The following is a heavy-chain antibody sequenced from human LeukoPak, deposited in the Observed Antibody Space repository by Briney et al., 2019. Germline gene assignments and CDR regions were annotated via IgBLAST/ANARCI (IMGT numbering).Heavy chain of an antibody. V-gene: IGHV1-69*04. J-gene: IGHJ4*02. CDR2: IIPILGIA. D-gene: IGHD3-10*01. Sequence: SVKVSCKASGGTFSSYAISWVRQAPGQGLEWMGRIIPILGIANYAQKFQGRVTITADKSTSTAYMELSSLRSEDTAVYYCARGGPTEAGGAYFDYWGQGTLVTVSS. CDR3: ARGGPTEAGGAYFDY. CDR1: GGTFSSYA.